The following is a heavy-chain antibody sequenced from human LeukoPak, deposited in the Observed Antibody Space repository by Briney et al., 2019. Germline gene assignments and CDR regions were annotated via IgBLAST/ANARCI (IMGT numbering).Heavy chain of an antibody. D-gene: IGHD5-18*01. J-gene: IGHJ4*02. CDR1: GFTFSSDW. CDR3: AKERDTAMVTIDY. V-gene: IGHV3-30*02. Sequence: GGSLRLSCAASGFTFSSDWMSWVRQAPGKGLEWVAFIRYDGSNKYYADSVKGRFTISRDNSKNTLYLQMNSLRAEDTAVYYCAKERDTAMVTIDYWGQGTLVTVSS. CDR2: IRYDGSNK.